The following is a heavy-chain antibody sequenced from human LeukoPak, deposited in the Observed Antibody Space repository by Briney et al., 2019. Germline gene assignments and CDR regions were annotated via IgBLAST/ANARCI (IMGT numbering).Heavy chain of an antibody. J-gene: IGHJ5*02. D-gene: IGHD2-2*01. CDR2: INHSGST. V-gene: IGHV4-34*01. CDR3: ARGVGYCSSSSCSYNWFDP. Sequence: SSETLSLTCAVYGGSFSDYYWSWIRQPPGKGLEWIGEINHSGSTNYNPSLKSRVTISVDTSKNQFSLKLSSVTAADTAVYYCARGVGYCSSSSCSYNWFDPWGQGSLVTVSS. CDR1: GGSFSDYY.